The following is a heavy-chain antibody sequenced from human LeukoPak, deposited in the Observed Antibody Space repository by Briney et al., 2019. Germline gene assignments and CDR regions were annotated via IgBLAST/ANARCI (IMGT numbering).Heavy chain of an antibody. CDR3: ARVGLGRDKGAFDI. CDR1: GGSFGGYY. J-gene: IGHJ3*02. CDR2: IIQTGGT. V-gene: IGHV4-34*12. Sequence: SETLSLTCAVYGGSFGGYYWSWIRQPPGKGLEWIGEIIQTGGTNYSPSLRSRVTISLDTSKSQFSLKLSSVSAADTSTYYCARVGLGRDKGAFDIWGQGTMVTISS. D-gene: IGHD3/OR15-3a*01.